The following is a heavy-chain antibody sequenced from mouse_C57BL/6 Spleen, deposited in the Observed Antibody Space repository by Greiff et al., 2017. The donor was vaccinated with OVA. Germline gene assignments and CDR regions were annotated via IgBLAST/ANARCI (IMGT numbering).Heavy chain of an antibody. CDR3: AREGVGGYYFDY. J-gene: IGHJ2*01. V-gene: IGHV14-2*01. CDR1: GFNIKDYY. CDR2: IDPEDGET. D-gene: IGHD3-3*01. Sequence: VQLQQSGAELVKPGASVKLSCTASGFNIKDYYMHWVKQRTEQGLEWIGRIDPEDGETKYAPKFQGKATITAGTSSHTAYLELSSLTSEDTAVNYGAREGVGGYYFDYWGQGTTLTVAS.